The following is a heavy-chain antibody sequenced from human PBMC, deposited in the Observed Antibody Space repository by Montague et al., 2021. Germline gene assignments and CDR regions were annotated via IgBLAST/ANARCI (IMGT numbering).Heavy chain of an antibody. CDR3: ARRGGTMVRGVKGYMDV. V-gene: IGHV4-34*01. Sequence: SETLSLTCAVYGGSFSGYYWSWIRQPPGKGLEWLGEINHSGSTNYNPSLKSRVTISVDTSKNQFSLKLGSVTAADTAVYYCARRGGTMVRGVKGYMDVWGKGTTVTVSS. J-gene: IGHJ6*03. CDR1: GGSFSGYY. D-gene: IGHD3-10*01. CDR2: INHSGST.